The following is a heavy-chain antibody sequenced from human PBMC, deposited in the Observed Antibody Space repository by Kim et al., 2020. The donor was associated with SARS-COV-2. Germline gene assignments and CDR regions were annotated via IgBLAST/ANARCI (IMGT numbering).Heavy chain of an antibody. D-gene: IGHD3-22*01. CDR2: VSFDGSAK. Sequence: GGSLRLSCAASGFSFSRYGMHWVRQAPGKGREWGAVVSFDGSAKYYADSGKGRFTISRSNSRNTVYLQMDSLRAEDTAVYYCAQEYDDSAYYVGVGSWG. CDR3: AQEYDDSAYYVGVGS. J-gene: IGHJ1*01. CDR1: GFSFSRYG. V-gene: IGHV3-30*18.